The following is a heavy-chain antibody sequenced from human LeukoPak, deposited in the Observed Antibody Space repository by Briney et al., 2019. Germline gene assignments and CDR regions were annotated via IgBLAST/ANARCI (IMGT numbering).Heavy chain of an antibody. Sequence: GGSLRLSCAASGFTFNNYAVSWVRQAPGKGLEWVSGINENGGSTYYADSVKGRFTISRDNSKNTLYLQMNSLRAEDTAVYYCANQRGYSYGYYFDYWRQGTLVTVSS. CDR1: GFTFNNYA. CDR2: INENGGST. CDR3: ANQRGYSYGYYFDY. J-gene: IGHJ4*02. V-gene: IGHV3-23*01. D-gene: IGHD5-18*01.